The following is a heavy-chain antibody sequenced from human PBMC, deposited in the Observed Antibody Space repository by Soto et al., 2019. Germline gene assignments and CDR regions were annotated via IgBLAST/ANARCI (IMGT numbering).Heavy chain of an antibody. V-gene: IGHV1-2*02. CDR3: ARDGMTTGDT. J-gene: IGHJ4*02. CDR1: GYTFTDYF. CDR2: INPYSGGA. Sequence: ALVKVSCKASGYTFTDYFIHWVRQAPGQGLEWIGWINPYSGGADLSQKFQGRVTMTRDTSISTAYMEVSSLRSDDTAVFYCARDGMTTGDTWGPGTLVTVSS. D-gene: IGHD2-21*02.